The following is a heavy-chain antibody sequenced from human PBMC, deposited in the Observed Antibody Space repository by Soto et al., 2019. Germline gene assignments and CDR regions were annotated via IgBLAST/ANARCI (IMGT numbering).Heavy chain of an antibody. CDR3: ARHESQQLDLLGYY. Sequence: SETLSLTCTVSGGSISSSSYYWGWIRQPPGKGLEWIGSIYYSGSTYYNPSLKSRVTISVDTSKNQFSLKLSSVTAADTAVYYCARHESQQLDLLGYYWGQGTLVTVSS. J-gene: IGHJ4*02. CDR2: IYYSGST. D-gene: IGHD6-13*01. CDR1: GGSISSSSYY. V-gene: IGHV4-39*01.